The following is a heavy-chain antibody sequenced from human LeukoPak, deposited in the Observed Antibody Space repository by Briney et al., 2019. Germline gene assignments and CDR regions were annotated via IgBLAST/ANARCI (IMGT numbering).Heavy chain of an antibody. V-gene: IGHV3-30*18. CDR2: ISYDGSDK. J-gene: IGHJ4*02. CDR1: GFTFSSYG. D-gene: IGHD6-13*01. CDR3: AKDLITYSSSWYFDY. Sequence: GGSLRLSCAASGFTFSSYGMHWVRQAPGKGLEWVAVISYDGSDKYYADSVKGRFTISRDNSKNTLYLQMNSLRAEDTAVYYCAKDLITYSSSWYFDYWGQGTLVTVSS.